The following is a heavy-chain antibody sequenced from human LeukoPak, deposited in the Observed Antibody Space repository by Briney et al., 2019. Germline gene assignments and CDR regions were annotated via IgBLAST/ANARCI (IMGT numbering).Heavy chain of an antibody. Sequence: GGSLRLSCAASGFTFSSYSMNWVRQAPGKGLEWVSYISSSSSTIYYADSVKGRFTISRDNAKNSLYLQMNSLRAEDTAVYYCARGDEDIVVVPAAMGADYWGQGTLVTVSS. CDR3: ARGDEDIVVVPAAMGADY. CDR2: ISSSSSTI. J-gene: IGHJ4*02. D-gene: IGHD2-2*01. V-gene: IGHV3-48*04. CDR1: GFTFSSYS.